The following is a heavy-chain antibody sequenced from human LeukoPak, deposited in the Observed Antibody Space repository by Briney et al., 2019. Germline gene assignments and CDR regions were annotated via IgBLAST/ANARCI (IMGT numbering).Heavy chain of an antibody. D-gene: IGHD3-16*02. V-gene: IGHV3-21*01. CDR2: ISSSSSYI. CDR1: GFTFSSYS. J-gene: IGHJ4*02. Sequence: GGSLRLSCAASGFTFSSYSMNWVRQAPGKGLEWVSSISSSSSYIYYADSVKGRFTISRDNAKNSLYLQMNSLRAEDTAVHYCARGGYYDYVWGSYHPNYYFDHWGQGTLVTVSS. CDR3: ARGGYYDYVWGSYHPNYYFDH.